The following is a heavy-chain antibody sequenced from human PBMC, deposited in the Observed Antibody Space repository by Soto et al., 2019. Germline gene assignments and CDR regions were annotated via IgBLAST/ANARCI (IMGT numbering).Heavy chain of an antibody. D-gene: IGHD2-2*01. J-gene: IGHJ2*01. V-gene: IGHV1-69*02. Sequence: QVQLVQSGAEVKKPGSSVKVSCKASGGTFSSYTISWVRQAPGQGLEWMGRIIPILGIANYAQKFQGRVTITADKSTSTAYMELSILRSEDTAVYYCATFSSTSPFVYFDLWGRGTLVTVSS. CDR3: ATFSSTSPFVYFDL. CDR2: IIPILGIA. CDR1: GGTFSSYT.